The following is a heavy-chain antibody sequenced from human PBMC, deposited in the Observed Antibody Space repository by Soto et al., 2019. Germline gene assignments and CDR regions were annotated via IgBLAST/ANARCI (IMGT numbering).Heavy chain of an antibody. CDR3: ARGPPLAYCGGDGDWYCDL. Sequence: QVQLVQSRAEVKKPGASVKVSCKASGYTFTTYAMHWVRQAPGQRLEWMGWINAGNGNTKYSQKFQGRVTITRDTSARKVYMELCSLRSEDTTVYSCARGPPLAYCGGDGDWYCDLWGRGTLVAVSS. V-gene: IGHV1-3*01. J-gene: IGHJ2*01. CDR1: GYTFTTYA. D-gene: IGHD2-21*02. CDR2: INAGNGNT.